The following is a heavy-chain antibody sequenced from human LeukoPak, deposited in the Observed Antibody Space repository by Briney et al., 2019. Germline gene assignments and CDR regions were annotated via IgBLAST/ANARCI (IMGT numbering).Heavy chain of an antibody. CDR1: GGTFSSYA. Sequence: SVKVSCKASGGTFSSYAISWVRQAPGQGLEWMGGIIPIFGTANYAQKFQGRVTITADESTSTAYMELSSLRSEDTAVYYCARDLSSGWRTEDYFDYWGQGTLVTVSS. CDR3: ARDLSSGWRTEDYFDY. D-gene: IGHD6-19*01. V-gene: IGHV1-69*13. CDR2: IIPIFGTA. J-gene: IGHJ4*02.